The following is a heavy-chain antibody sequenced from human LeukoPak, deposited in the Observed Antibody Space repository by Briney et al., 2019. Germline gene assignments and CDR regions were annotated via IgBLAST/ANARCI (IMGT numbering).Heavy chain of an antibody. J-gene: IGHJ6*02. D-gene: IGHD5-18*01. CDR3: AKDTEGYTHGYYYYGMDV. Sequence: GGSLRLSCAASGLTFSGYWMNWVRQAPGKGLEWVANIKPDGSEKYYVDSVKGRFTISRDNAKNSLYLQMNSLRNDDTALYYCAKDTEGYTHGYYYYGMDVWGQGTTVTVSS. CDR2: IKPDGSEK. V-gene: IGHV3-7*05. CDR1: GLTFSGYW.